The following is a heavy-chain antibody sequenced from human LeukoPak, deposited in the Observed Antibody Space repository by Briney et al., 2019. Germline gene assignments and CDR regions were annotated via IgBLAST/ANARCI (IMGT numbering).Heavy chain of an antibody. CDR3: AREGEKAAAGTNGAFDI. CDR1: GLTVSSNY. D-gene: IGHD6-13*01. J-gene: IGHJ3*02. Sequence: GGSLRLSCAASGLTVSSNYMSWVRQAPGKGLEWVSVIYSGGSTYYADSVKGRFTISRDNSKNTLYLQMNSLRAEDTAVYYCAREGEKAAAGTNGAFDIWGQGTMVTVSS. V-gene: IGHV3-66*01. CDR2: IYSGGST.